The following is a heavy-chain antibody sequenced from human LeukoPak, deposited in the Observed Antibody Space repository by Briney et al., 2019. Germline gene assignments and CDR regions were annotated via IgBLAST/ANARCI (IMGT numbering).Heavy chain of an antibody. J-gene: IGHJ6*02. CDR1: GFIFSDYS. CDR2: ISSSGSTI. Sequence: PGGSLRLSCAASGFIFSDYSMSWIRQAPGKGLEWLSYISSSGSTIYYADSVKGRFTISRDNAKNSLYLQMNSLRAEDTAVYYCARERRLLSGSNGMDVWGQGTTVTVSS. D-gene: IGHD3-3*01. CDR3: ARERRLLSGSNGMDV. V-gene: IGHV3-11*01.